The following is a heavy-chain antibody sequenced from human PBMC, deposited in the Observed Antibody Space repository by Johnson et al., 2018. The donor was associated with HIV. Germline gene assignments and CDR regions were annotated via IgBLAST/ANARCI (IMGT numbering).Heavy chain of an antibody. Sequence: QVQLVESGGGLVQPGRSLRLSCAASGFTFSSYAMHWVRQAPGKGLEWVAVISYDGSNKYYADSVKGRFTLSRDNSKNTMYLQMNSLRAEDKAVYYCAKGASGSQRRGAFDMWRQGTMVTGSA. CDR3: AKGASGSQRRGAFDM. CDR1: GFTFSSYA. V-gene: IGHV3-30*04. J-gene: IGHJ3*02. CDR2: ISYDGSNK. D-gene: IGHD1-26*01.